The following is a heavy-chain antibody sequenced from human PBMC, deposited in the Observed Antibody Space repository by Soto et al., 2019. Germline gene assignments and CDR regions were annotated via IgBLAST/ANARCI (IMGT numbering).Heavy chain of an antibody. CDR1: GYTFTSYD. V-gene: IGHV1-8*01. CDR2: MNPNSGNT. D-gene: IGHD4-17*01. J-gene: IGHJ5*02. Sequence: QVQLVQSGAEVKKPGASVKVSCKASGYTFTSYDINWVRQATGQGLEYLGWMNPNSGNTAYVQKFQGRVTMTWDTSXXTADMELSSRRSEDTAVYFCARGIKYGAYSRWFDPWGQGTLVTVSS. CDR3: ARGIKYGAYSRWFDP.